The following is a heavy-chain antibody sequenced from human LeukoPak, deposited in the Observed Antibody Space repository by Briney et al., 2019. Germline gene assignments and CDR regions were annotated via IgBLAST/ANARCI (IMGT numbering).Heavy chain of an antibody. CDR2: ISSSSSYI. J-gene: IGHJ4*02. Sequence: GGSLRLSCAASGFTFSSYSMNWVRQAPGKGLEWVSSISSSSSYIYYADSVKGRFTISRDNAKNSLYLQMNSLRAEDTAVYYCARVGRYYYDTGDPIDYWGQGTLVTVSS. V-gene: IGHV3-21*01. CDR1: GFTFSSYS. CDR3: ARVGRYYYDTGDPIDY. D-gene: IGHD3-22*01.